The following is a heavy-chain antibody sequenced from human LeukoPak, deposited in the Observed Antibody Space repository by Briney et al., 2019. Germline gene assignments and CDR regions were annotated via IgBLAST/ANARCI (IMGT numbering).Heavy chain of an antibody. CDR3: ARGRYCSADICSGGDAFDI. Sequence: SETLSLTCTVSGGSINNYYWSWIRQPAGKGLEWIGRIYTRGSNNYNPSLKSRVTMSVDKSKNQFSLKLSSVTAADTAVYYCARGRYCSADICSGGDAFDIWGQGTMVSVSS. CDR2: IYTRGSN. CDR1: GGSINNYY. J-gene: IGHJ3*02. D-gene: IGHD2-15*01. V-gene: IGHV4-4*07.